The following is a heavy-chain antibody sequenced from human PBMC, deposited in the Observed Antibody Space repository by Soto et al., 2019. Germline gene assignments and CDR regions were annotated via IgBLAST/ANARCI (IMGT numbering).Heavy chain of an antibody. J-gene: IGHJ4*02. CDR2: TSGSGGST. Sequence: EVQLLESGGGLVQPGGSLRLSCAASGFTFSSYAMNWVRQAPGKGLEWVSGTSGSGGSTYYADSVKGRFTVSRDNSKITLYLQMNSLRAEDTAVYYCAKEWYNWNYGIFDYWGQGTLVTVSS. CDR1: GFTFSSYA. CDR3: AKEWYNWNYGIFDY. V-gene: IGHV3-23*01. D-gene: IGHD1-7*01.